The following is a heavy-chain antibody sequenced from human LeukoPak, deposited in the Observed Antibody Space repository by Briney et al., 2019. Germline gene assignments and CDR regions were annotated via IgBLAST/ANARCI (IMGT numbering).Heavy chain of an antibody. D-gene: IGHD4-11*01. V-gene: IGHV1-18*01. CDR3: ARVKSETITTPIQPFDY. CDR2: ISAYNGNT. CDR1: GYTFTSYG. J-gene: IGHJ4*02. Sequence: GASVKVSCKASGYTFTSYGISWVRQAPGQGLEWMGWISAYNGNTNYAQKLQGRVTMTTDTSTSTAYMELRSLRSEDTAMYYCARVKSETITTPIQPFDYWGQGTLVTVSS.